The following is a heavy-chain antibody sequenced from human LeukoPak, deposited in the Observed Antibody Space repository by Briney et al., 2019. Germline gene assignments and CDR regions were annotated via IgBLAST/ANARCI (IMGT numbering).Heavy chain of an antibody. CDR1: GGSISSSSYY. CDR2: IYYSGST. V-gene: IGHV4-39*01. D-gene: IGHD3-9*01. CDR3: ARAILTGYYPNWFDP. J-gene: IGHJ5*02. Sequence: SETLSLTCTVSGGSISSSSYYWGWIRQPPGKGLEWIRSIYYSGSTYYNPSLKSRVTISVDTSKNQFSLKLSSVTAADTAVYYCARAILTGYYPNWFDPWGQGTLVTVSS.